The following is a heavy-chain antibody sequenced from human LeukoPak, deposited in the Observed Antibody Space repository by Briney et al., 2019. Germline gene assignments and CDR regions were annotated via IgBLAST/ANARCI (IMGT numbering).Heavy chain of an antibody. V-gene: IGHV1-2*04. CDR1: GYTFTGYY. Sequence: ASVKVSCKASGYTFTGYYMHWVRQAPGQGLEWMGWINPNSGGTNYAQKFQGWVTMTRDTSISTAYMELSRLRSDDTAVYYCARDRETPYYYDSSGPYYYYYGMDVWGQGTTVTVSS. CDR2: INPNSGGT. CDR3: ARDRETPYYYDSSGPYYYYYGMDV. D-gene: IGHD3-22*01. J-gene: IGHJ6*02.